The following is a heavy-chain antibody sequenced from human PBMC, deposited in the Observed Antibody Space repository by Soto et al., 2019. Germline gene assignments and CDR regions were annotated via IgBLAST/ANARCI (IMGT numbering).Heavy chain of an antibody. CDR2: ISATGGGT. Sequence: GGSLRLSCAASGFKFSNYAMSWVRQAPGKGLEWVSLISATGGGTYYADSVKGRFTISRDNSHNTLYLQVHSLTAEDTAVYYCATDRREGGNSAFYFDFWGQGAQVTVYS. V-gene: IGHV3-23*01. CDR1: GFKFSNYA. D-gene: IGHD3-16*01. J-gene: IGHJ4*02. CDR3: ATDRREGGNSAFYFDF.